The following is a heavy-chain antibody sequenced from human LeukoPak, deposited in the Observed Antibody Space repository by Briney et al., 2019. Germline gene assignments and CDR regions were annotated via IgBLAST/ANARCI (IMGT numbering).Heavy chain of an antibody. CDR2: INPSGGST. J-gene: IGHJ4*02. D-gene: IGHD2-2*01. Sequence: GASGKFSCKASGYTFTSYYMHWVRQAPRQGLEWMGIINPSGGSTSYAQKFQGRVTMTRDTSTSTVYMELSSLRSEDTAVYYCARVGDIVVVPAATLKHIQGCFDYWGQGTLVTVSS. CDR3: ARVGDIVVVPAATLKHIQGCFDY. CDR1: GYTFTSYY. V-gene: IGHV1-46*01.